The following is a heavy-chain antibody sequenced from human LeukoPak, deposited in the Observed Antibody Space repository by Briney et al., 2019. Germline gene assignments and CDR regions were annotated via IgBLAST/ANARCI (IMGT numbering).Heavy chain of an antibody. CDR2: IYHSGST. Sequence: PSETLSLTCAVSGGSISSSSWWSWVRQPPGKGLEWIGEIYHSGSTNYNPSLKSRVTISVDKSKNQFSLKLSSVTAADTAVYYCARNSPHTRPRHYYYYYMDVWGKGTTVTVSS. CDR3: ARNSPHTRPRHYYYYYMDV. CDR1: GGSISSSSW. D-gene: IGHD1-14*01. V-gene: IGHV4-4*02. J-gene: IGHJ6*03.